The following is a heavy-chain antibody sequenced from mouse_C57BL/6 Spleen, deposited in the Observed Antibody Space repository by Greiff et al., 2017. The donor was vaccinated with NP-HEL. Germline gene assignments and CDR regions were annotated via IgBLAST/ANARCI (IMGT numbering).Heavy chain of an antibody. V-gene: IGHV1-47*01. CDR3: AKSYSNYGDYFDD. J-gene: IGHJ2*01. CDR1: GYTFTTYP. CDR2: FHHYNDDT. D-gene: IGHD2-5*01. Sequence: QVHVKQSGAELVKPGASVKMSCKASGYTFTTYPIEWMKQNHGKSLEWIGNFHHYNDDTKYNEKFKGKATLTVEKSSSTVYLELSRLTSDDSAVYYCAKSYSNYGDYFDDWGQGTTLTVSS.